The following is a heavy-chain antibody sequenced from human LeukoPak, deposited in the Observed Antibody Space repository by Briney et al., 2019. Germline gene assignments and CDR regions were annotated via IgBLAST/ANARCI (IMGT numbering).Heavy chain of an antibody. D-gene: IGHD1-26*01. CDR2: IYTSGTT. CDR1: GGSLSGYF. V-gene: IGHV4-4*07. J-gene: IGHJ4*02. CDR3: AREGGTERYFDY. Sequence: SETLSLTCTVSGGSLSGYFWSWIRQPAGKGLEWIGRIYTSGTTNYNPSLKSRVSMSVGTSQYQFSLKLSSVTAADTAVYYCAREGGTERYFDYWAREPRSPSPQ.